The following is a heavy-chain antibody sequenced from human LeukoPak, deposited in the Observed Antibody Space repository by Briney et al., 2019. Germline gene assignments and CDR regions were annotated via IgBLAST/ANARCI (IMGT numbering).Heavy chain of an antibody. CDR2: FDPEDGET. Sequence: ASVKVSCKVSGYTLTELSMHWVRQAPGKGLEWMGGFDPEDGETIYAQKFQGRVTMTEDTSTDTAYMELSSLRSEDTAVYYCATDFYSVVPAAAYYYYGMDVWGQGTTVTVSS. V-gene: IGHV1-24*01. D-gene: IGHD2-2*01. CDR1: GYTLTELS. J-gene: IGHJ6*02. CDR3: ATDFYSVVPAAAYYYYGMDV.